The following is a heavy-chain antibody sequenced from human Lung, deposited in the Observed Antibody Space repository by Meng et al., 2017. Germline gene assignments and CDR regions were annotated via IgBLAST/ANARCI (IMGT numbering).Heavy chain of an antibody. CDR3: AIDRGYRSSTFVDH. Sequence: EVQLLESGGDLVQPGGSLRLSCAGSGFGFSNYAISWVRQAPGKGPEWVSAISDNGGSTYYRDSVKGRFTMSRDNSKNTLYLQMNSLRAEDTAVYYCAIDRGYRSSTFVDHWGQGTLVTVSS. CDR1: GFGFSNYA. D-gene: IGHD5-12*01. CDR2: ISDNGGST. J-gene: IGHJ4*02. V-gene: IGHV3-23*01.